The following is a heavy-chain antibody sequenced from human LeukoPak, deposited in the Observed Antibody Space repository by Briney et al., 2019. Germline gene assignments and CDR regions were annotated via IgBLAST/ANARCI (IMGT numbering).Heavy chain of an antibody. Sequence: NTSETLSLTCTVSGGSISSGYYWGWIRQPPGKGLEWIGSIYHSGRTYYNPSLKSRVTISVDTSKNQFSLKLSSVTAADTAVYYCARHLMRNYAFDIWGQGTMVTVSS. D-gene: IGHD1-7*01. CDR2: IYHSGRT. CDR1: GGSISSGYY. CDR3: ARHLMRNYAFDI. J-gene: IGHJ3*02. V-gene: IGHV4-38-2*02.